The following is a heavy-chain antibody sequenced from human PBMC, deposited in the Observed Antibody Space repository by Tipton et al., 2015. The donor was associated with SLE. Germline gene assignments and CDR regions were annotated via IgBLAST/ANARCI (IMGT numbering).Heavy chain of an antibody. CDR2: IYHSGST. CDR3: ARQGTGFGSGRDDY. Sequence: TLSLTCTVSGGSIISSNWWSWVRQPPGKGLEWIGEIYHSGSTYYNPSLKSRVTISVDTSKNQFSLSLYSVTVEDTAVYYCARQGTGFGSGRDDYWGQGILVTVSS. D-gene: IGHD1-14*01. V-gene: IGHV4-4*02. CDR1: GGSIISSNW. J-gene: IGHJ4*02.